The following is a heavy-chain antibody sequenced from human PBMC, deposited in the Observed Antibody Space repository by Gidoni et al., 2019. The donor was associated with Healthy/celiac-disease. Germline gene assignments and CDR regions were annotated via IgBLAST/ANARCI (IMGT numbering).Heavy chain of an antibody. J-gene: IGHJ6*02. CDR2: IYSGGST. CDR3: ARVAFGMVRGPNPWGYGMDV. Sequence: EVQLVESGGGLVQPGGSQRLSCAASGFTVSTNYMSWVRQAPGKGLEWVSVIYSGGSTYYADSVKGRFTISRDNSKNTLYLKMNSLRAEDTAVYYCARVAFGMVRGPNPWGYGMDVWGQGTTVTVSS. V-gene: IGHV3-66*01. CDR1: GFTVSTNY. D-gene: IGHD3-10*01.